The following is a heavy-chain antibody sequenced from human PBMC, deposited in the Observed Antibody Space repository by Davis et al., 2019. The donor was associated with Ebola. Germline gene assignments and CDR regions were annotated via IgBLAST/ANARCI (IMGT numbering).Heavy chain of an antibody. CDR1: GITFSSYG. V-gene: IGHV3-30*18. D-gene: IGHD1-1*01. Sequence: GGSLRLSCVVSGITFSSYGMHWVRQAPGKGLEWVAVVSPEGRYQYYADSVKGRFIVSRDNSKNTLYLQMNSLRADDTAVYYCAKLRDVWLNVYNMDVWGQGTLVTVSS. CDR2: VSPEGRYQ. CDR3: AKLRDVWLNVYNMDV. J-gene: IGHJ6*02.